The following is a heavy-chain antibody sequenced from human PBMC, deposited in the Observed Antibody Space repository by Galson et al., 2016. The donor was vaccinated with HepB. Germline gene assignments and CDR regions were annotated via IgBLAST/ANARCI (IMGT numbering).Heavy chain of an antibody. J-gene: IGHJ6*02. CDR3: ARDMREALAGTGYYYYGLDV. CDR2: TYYRSKWYN. Sequence: CAISGDSVSSNSAAWNWIRQSPSRGLEWLGRTYYRSKWYNEYAVSVKRRITINPDTSKNQFSLQLNSVTPEDTAVYYCARDMREALAGTGYYYYGLDVWGQGTTVTVSS. V-gene: IGHV6-1*01. CDR1: GDSVSSNSAA. D-gene: IGHD6-19*01.